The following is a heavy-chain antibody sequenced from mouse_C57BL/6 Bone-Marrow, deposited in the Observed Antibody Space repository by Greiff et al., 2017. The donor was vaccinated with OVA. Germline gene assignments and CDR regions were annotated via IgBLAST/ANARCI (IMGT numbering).Heavy chain of an antibody. CDR2: FHPYNDDT. Sequence: QVQLKESGAELVKPGASVKMSCKASGYTFTTYPIEWMKQNHGKSLEWIGNFHPYNDDTKYNEKFKGKATLTVEKSSSTVYLELSRLTSDDSAVYYCARAQLRRGYFDYWGQGTTLTVSS. CDR3: ARAQLRRGYFDY. CDR1: GYTFTTYP. V-gene: IGHV1-47*01. D-gene: IGHD3-2*02. J-gene: IGHJ2*01.